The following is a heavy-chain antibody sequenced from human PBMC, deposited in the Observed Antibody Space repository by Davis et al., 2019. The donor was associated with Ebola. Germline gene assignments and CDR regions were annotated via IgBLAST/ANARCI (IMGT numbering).Heavy chain of an antibody. Sequence: GESLKISCAASGFTFSSYDMHWVRQATGKGLEWVSAIGTAGDTYYPGSVKGRFTISRENAKNSLYLQMNSLRAGDTAVYYCARDHCSSTSCGYYYYYGMDVWGQGTTVTVSS. D-gene: IGHD2-2*01. CDR1: GFTFSSYD. J-gene: IGHJ6*02. CDR3: ARDHCSSTSCGYYYYYGMDV. CDR2: IGTAGDT. V-gene: IGHV3-13*01.